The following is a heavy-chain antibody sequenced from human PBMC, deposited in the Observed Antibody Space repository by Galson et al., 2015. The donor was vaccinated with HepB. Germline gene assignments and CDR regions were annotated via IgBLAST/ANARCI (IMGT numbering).Heavy chain of an antibody. CDR2: INPGGGTT. CDR1: GYIFTNYY. CDR3: ARGGHIRYYDSGTYFDY. J-gene: IGHJ4*02. Sequence: SVKVSCKVSGYIFTNYYMFWVRQAPGQGLEWVGLINPGGGTTRYAQKFQGRVTMTRDTSTNIVYMELSSLRSEDTAVYYCARGGHIRYYDSGTYFDYWGQGTLVTVSS. D-gene: IGHD3-22*01. V-gene: IGHV1-46*01.